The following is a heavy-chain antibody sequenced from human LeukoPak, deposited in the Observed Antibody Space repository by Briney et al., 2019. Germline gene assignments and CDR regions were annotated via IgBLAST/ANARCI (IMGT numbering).Heavy chain of an antibody. CDR1: GFTFDDYG. D-gene: IGHD3-3*01. CDR2: INWNGGST. CDR3: ARAGVDTSGYYYQGFDY. V-gene: IGHV3-20*04. J-gene: IGHJ4*02. Sequence: PGGSLRLSCAASGFTFDDYGMSWVRQAPGKGLEWVSGINWNGGSTGYADSVKGRFTISRDNAKNSLYLQVNSLTAEDTAVYYCARAGVDTSGYYYQGFDYWGQGTLVTVSS.